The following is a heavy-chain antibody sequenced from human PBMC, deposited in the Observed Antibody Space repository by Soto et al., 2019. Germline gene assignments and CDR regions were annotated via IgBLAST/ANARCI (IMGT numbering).Heavy chain of an antibody. CDR2: ISAYNGNT. CDR3: ARANEPPKGHIWGSYRYTPGVYYYYMDV. J-gene: IGHJ6*03. D-gene: IGHD3-16*02. V-gene: IGHV1-18*01. Sequence: ASVKVSCKASGYTFTSYGISWVRQAPGQGLEWMGWISAYNGNTNYAQKLQGRVTMTTDTSTSTAYMELRSLRSDDTAVYYCARANEPPKGHIWGSYRYTPGVYYYYMDVWGKGTTVTVSS. CDR1: GYTFTSYG.